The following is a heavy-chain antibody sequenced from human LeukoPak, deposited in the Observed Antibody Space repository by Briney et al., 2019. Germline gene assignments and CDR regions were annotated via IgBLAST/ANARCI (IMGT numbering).Heavy chain of an antibody. Sequence: PGRSLRLSCAASGFTFSSNAMHWVRQTPGKGLEWVAVISYDGNTKYYADSVKGRLTISRDNSENTLYLQVNSLRADDTALYYCARDFLPGAPDFFDYWGQGTLVTVSS. CDR1: GFTFSSNA. CDR3: ARDFLPGAPDFFDY. V-gene: IGHV3-30-3*01. D-gene: IGHD2-8*02. CDR2: ISYDGNTK. J-gene: IGHJ4*02.